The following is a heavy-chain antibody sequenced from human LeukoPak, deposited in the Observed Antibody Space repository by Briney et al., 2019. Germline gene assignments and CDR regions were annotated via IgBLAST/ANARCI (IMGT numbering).Heavy chain of an antibody. CDR1: GGSISSYY. CDR2: IYSSGST. J-gene: IGHJ1*01. D-gene: IGHD6-13*01. V-gene: IGHV4-4*07. Sequence: KSSETLSPTCTVSGGSISSYYWSWIRQPAGKGLEWIGRIYSSGSTNYNPSLKSRVTMSVDTSKNQFSLKLSSVTAADTAVYYCARSITSSWYGDFQHWGQGTLVTVSS. CDR3: ARSITSSWYGDFQH.